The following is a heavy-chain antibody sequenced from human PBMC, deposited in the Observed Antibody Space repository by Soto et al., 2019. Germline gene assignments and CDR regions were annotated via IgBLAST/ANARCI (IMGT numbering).Heavy chain of an antibody. V-gene: IGHV4-59*08. CDR1: GGSISSYY. J-gene: IGHJ4*02. D-gene: IGHD3-10*01. CDR2: IHYSGST. CDR3: ARHNYGSGSTYFDY. Sequence: PSETLSLTCTVSGGSISSYYWSWIRQPPGKGLEWIGNIHYSGSTNYNPSLKSRVTISVDTSKNQFSLKLNSMTAADTAVYYCARHNYGSGSTYFDYWGQGTLVTVSS.